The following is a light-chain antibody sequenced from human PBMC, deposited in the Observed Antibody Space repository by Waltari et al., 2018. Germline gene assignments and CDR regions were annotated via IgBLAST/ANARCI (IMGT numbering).Light chain of an antibody. J-gene: IGLJ3*02. CDR3: CSYAGIWV. CDR1: GSHVGYFNS. Sequence: QSALTPPRSVSGSPGPSVTISCAGTGSHVGYFNSVSWYQQHPGKAPKLVIFDVSKRPSGVPDRFSGSKSGTSASLTVSGLQAEDEADYYCCSYAGIWVFGGGTKLTVL. CDR2: DVS. V-gene: IGLV2-11*01.